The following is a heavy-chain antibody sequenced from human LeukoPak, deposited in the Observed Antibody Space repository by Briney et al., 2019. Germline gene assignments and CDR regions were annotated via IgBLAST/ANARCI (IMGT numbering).Heavy chain of an antibody. D-gene: IGHD2-2*01. Sequence: AGGSLRLSCAASGFTFSSYSMNWVRQAPGKGLEWVSYISSSSSTIYYADSVKGRSTISRDNSKNTLYLQMNSLRAEDTAVYYCGSKVIVGVWGQGTLVTVSS. J-gene: IGHJ4*02. V-gene: IGHV3-48*01. CDR3: GSKVIVGV. CDR2: ISSSSSTI. CDR1: GFTFSSYS.